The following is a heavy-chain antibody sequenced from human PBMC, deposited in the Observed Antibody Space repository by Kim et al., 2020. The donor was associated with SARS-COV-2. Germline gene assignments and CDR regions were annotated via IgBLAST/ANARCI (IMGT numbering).Heavy chain of an antibody. CDR3: ARFVGSGSPTCNYFDY. Sequence: DSVKGRFTISRDDAKTSLYLQMNSLRDDDTAVYYCARFVGSGSPTCNYFDYWGQGTLVTVSS. D-gene: IGHD3-10*01. V-gene: IGHV3-48*02. J-gene: IGHJ4*02.